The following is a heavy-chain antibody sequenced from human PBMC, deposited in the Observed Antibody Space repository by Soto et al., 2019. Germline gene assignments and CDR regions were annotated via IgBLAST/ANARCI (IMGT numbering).Heavy chain of an antibody. J-gene: IGHJ3*02. V-gene: IGHV3-23*01. CDR3: AKDQDCLWGSSAFHI. CDR1: GFTFSNYA. D-gene: IGHD3-16*01. CDR2: ITSSGGST. Sequence: EVQLLESGGGLVQPGGSLRLSCAVSGFTFSNYAMSWVRQAPGKGLEWVSGITSSGGSTYYADSVKGRFTISRDNSKNTLFLQMNSLRAEDTAVYYCAKDQDCLWGSSAFHIWGQGTMVTVSS.